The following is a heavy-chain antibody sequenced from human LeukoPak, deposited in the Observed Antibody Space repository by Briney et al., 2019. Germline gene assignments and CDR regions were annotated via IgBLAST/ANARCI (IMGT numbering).Heavy chain of an antibody. J-gene: IGHJ4*02. CDR2: IYYSGST. CDR3: AIADVDTAMVDY. CDR1: GGSISSGDYY. V-gene: IGHV4-30-4*08. Sequence: PSETLSLTCTVSGGSISSGDYYWSWIRQPPGKGLEWIGYIYYSGSTYYNPSLKSRVTISVDTSKNQFSLKLSSVTAADTAVYYCAIADVDTAMVDYWGQGTLVTVSS. D-gene: IGHD5-18*01.